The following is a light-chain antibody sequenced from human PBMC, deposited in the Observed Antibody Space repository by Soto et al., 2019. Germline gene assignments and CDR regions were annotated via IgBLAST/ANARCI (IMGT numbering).Light chain of an antibody. CDR1: ESVSTN. CDR3: QQYGSSRT. V-gene: IGKV3-20*01. CDR2: GAS. J-gene: IGKJ1*01. Sequence: ILLTQSPCTLALSPGERATLSCRASESVSTNLAWYQQKPGQAPRLLVYGASSRATGIPDRFSGSGSGTDFTLTISRLEPEDFAVYYCQQYGSSRTFGQGTKVDIK.